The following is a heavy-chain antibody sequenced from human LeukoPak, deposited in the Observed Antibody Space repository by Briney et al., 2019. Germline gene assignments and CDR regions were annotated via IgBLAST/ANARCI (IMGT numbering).Heavy chain of an antibody. D-gene: IGHD6-6*01. J-gene: IGHJ4*02. V-gene: IGHV3-11*01. CDR2: ISSSGSTI. CDR1: RFTFNDYY. CDR3: ASRYSSSSIYY. Sequence: GVSLTLSCAASRFTFNDYYMMWLPPAPGQGLVGVTYISSSGSTISYALSVRGRFTRSRDNAKNSLYVQMNSLRAEDTAVYDCASRYSSSSIYYWGEGTLVTVSS.